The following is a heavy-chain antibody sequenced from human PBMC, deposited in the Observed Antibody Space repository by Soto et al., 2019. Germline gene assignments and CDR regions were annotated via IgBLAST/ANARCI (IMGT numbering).Heavy chain of an antibody. CDR3: AKDLRLFGVVTDYYYYGMDV. Sequence: GGSLRLSCAASGFTFSSYGMHWVRQAPGKGLEWVAVISYDGSNKYYADSVKGRFTISRDNSKNTLYLQMNSLRAEDTAVYYCAKDLRLFGVVTDYYYYGMDVWGQGTTVTVSS. CDR1: GFTFSSYG. V-gene: IGHV3-30*18. J-gene: IGHJ6*02. CDR2: ISYDGSNK. D-gene: IGHD3-3*01.